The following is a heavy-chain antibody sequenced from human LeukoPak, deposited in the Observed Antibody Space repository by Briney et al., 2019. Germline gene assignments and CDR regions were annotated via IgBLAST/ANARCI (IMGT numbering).Heavy chain of an antibody. V-gene: IGHV1-18*01. J-gene: IGHJ4*02. Sequence: WDSLTLSCTTSGYTISSYGISWVRQAPGQGLEWMGFITTHNSNTNYAQKFQGRVTLFTDTSTTTAYMELRSLRSDAAAVYFCSRVLHYYDILTGFGEYFFVQSGEGTLVTVSS. D-gene: IGHD3-9*01. CDR1: GYTISSYG. CDR3: SRVLHYYDILTGFGEYFFVQ. CDR2: ITTHNSNT.